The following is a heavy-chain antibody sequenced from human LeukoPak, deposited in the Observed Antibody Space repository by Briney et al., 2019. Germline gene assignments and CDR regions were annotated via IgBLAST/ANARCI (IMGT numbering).Heavy chain of an antibody. V-gene: IGHV3-33*06. D-gene: IGHD5-18*01. CDR2: IWYDGSNK. CDR1: GFTFSSYG. Sequence: GGSLRLSCAASGFTFSSYGMHWVRQAPGKGLEWVAVIWYDGSNKYCADSVKGRFTISRDNSKNTLYLQMNSLRAEDTAVYYCAKDRSRDRGYSYGYLDYWGQGTLVTVSS. CDR3: AKDRSRDRGYSYGYLDY. J-gene: IGHJ4*02.